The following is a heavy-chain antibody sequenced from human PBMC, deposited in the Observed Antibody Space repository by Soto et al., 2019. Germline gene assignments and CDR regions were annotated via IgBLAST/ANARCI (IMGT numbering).Heavy chain of an antibody. CDR3: ARDQSGYGSGWYSVY. Sequence: ASVKVSCKASGYTFTSYGISWVRQAPGQGLEWMGWISAYNGNTNYAQKLQGRVTMTTDTSTSTAYMELRSLRSDDTAVYYCARDQSGYGSGWYSVYWGQGTLVTVSS. CDR1: GYTFTSYG. J-gene: IGHJ4*02. CDR2: ISAYNGNT. D-gene: IGHD6-19*01. V-gene: IGHV1-18*01.